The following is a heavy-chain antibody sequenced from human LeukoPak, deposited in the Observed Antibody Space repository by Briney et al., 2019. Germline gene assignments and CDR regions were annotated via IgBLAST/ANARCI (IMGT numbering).Heavy chain of an antibody. CDR3: AKDIVGATQYDY. CDR2: ISGSGGST. Sequence: AGGSLRLSCAASGFTFSSYAMSWVRQAPGKGLEWVSAISGSGGSTYYADSVKGRFTISRDNSKNTLYLQMNSLRAEDTAVYYCAKDIVGATQYDYWGQGTLVTVSS. CDR1: GFTFSSYA. V-gene: IGHV3-23*01. J-gene: IGHJ4*02. D-gene: IGHD1-26*01.